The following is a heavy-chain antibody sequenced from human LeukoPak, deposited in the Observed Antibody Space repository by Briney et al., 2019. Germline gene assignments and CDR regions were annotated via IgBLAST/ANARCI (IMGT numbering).Heavy chain of an antibody. CDR1: GFTFSNYW. Sequence: GGSLRLSCAASGFTFSNYWMTWVRQAPGKGLEWVAHINQDGSEEHYMDSAKTRFTISRDNAKNSLSLQMNSLRAEDTAVYYCVRDGGVSGYDLLDYWGQGTLVTVSS. D-gene: IGHD5-12*01. J-gene: IGHJ4*02. V-gene: IGHV3-7*01. CDR3: VRDGGVSGYDLLDY. CDR2: INQDGSEE.